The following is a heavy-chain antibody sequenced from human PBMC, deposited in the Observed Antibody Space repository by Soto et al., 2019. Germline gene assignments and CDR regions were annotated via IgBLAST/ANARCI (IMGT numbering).Heavy chain of an antibody. Sequence: GGSLRLSCAASGFTFSSYWMAWGRQAPGKGLEWVANMNLDGSETNYVDTVRGRFSISRDNAKNTLYLQMSSLRVEDTAVYYCTTYAIKSYMRVWGKGTAGTVS. CDR3: TTYAIKSYMRV. D-gene: IGHD1-1*01. CDR2: MNLDGSET. CDR1: GFTFSSYW. V-gene: IGHV3-7*01. J-gene: IGHJ6*03.